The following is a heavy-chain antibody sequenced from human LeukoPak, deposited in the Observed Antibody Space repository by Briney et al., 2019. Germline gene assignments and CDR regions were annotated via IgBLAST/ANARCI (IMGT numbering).Heavy chain of an antibody. Sequence: PSETLSLTCTVSGGSISSYYWSWIRQPAGKGLEWIGRIYTSGSTNYNPSLKSRVTMPVDTSKNQFSLKLSSVTAADTAVYYCARDVGPGQWDWFDPWGQGTLVTVSS. D-gene: IGHD1-26*01. CDR3: ARDVGPGQWDWFDP. V-gene: IGHV4-4*07. CDR1: GGSISSYY. CDR2: IYTSGST. J-gene: IGHJ5*02.